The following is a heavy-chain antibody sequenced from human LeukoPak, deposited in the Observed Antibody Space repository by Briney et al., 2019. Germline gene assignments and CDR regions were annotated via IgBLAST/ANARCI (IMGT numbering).Heavy chain of an antibody. CDR2: FDPEKGET. J-gene: IGHJ4*02. Sequence: ASVKVSCKVSGYTLTELSMHWVRQAPGKGFEWMGRFDPEKGETIYAQKFQGRVTMTEDTSTDTAYMELSSLRSEDTAVYYCARAGRRLFGVLIPLSFDYWGQGTPVTVSS. CDR3: ARAGRRLFGVLIPLSFDY. CDR1: GYTLTELS. V-gene: IGHV1-24*01. D-gene: IGHD3-3*01.